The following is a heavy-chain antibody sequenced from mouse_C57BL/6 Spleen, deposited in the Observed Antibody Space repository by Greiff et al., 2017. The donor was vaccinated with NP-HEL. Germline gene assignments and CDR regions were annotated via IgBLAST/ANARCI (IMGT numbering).Heavy chain of an antibody. D-gene: IGHD1-1*01. V-gene: IGHV1-66*01. CDR2: IYPGSGNT. CDR1: GYSFTSYY. CDR3: ANYGSSLDY. Sequence: QVTLKESGPELVKPGASVKISCKASGYSFTSYYIHWVKQRPGQGLEWIGWIYPGSGNTKYNEKFKGKATLTADTSSSTAYMQLSSLTSEDSAVYYCANYGSSLDYWGQGTTLTVSS. J-gene: IGHJ2*01.